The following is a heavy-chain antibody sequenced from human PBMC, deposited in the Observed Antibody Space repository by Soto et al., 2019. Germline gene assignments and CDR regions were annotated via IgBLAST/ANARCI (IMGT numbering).Heavy chain of an antibody. J-gene: IGHJ5*02. Sequence: SETLSLTCAVYGGSFSGYYWSWIRQPPGKGLEWIGEINHSGSTNYNPSLKSRVTISVDTSKNQFSLKLSSVTAADTAVYYCARGGKYYGSGSYSYNWFDPWGQGTLVT. CDR3: ARGGKYYGSGSYSYNWFDP. CDR2: INHSGST. CDR1: GGSFSGYY. D-gene: IGHD3-10*01. V-gene: IGHV4-34*01.